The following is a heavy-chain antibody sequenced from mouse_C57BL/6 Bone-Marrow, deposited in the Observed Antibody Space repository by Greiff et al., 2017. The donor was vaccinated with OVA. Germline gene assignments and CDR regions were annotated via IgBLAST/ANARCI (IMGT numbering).Heavy chain of an antibody. Sequence: VKLVESGPGLVQPSQSLSITCTVSGFSLTSYGVHWVRQSPGKGLEWLGVIWRGGSTDYNAAFMSRLSITKDNSKSQVFFKMNSLQADDTAIYYCAHYYGYDEGFAYWGQGTLVTVSA. CDR1: GFSLTSYG. V-gene: IGHV2-5*01. J-gene: IGHJ3*01. CDR3: AHYYGYDEGFAY. CDR2: IWRGGST. D-gene: IGHD2-2*01.